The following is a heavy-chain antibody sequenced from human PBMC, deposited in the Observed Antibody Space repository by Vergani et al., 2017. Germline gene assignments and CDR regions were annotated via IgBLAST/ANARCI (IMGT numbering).Heavy chain of an antibody. CDR2: IYYSGST. V-gene: IGHV4-38-2*02. J-gene: IGHJ4*02. CDR3: AREVGGYSYGYSETGDY. Sequence: QVQLQESGPGLVKPSETLSLTCAVSGYSISSGYYWGWIRQPPGKGLEWIGSIYYSGSTYYNPSLKSRVTISVDTSKNQFSLKLSSVTAADTAVYYCAREVGGYSYGYSETGDYWGQGTLVTVSS. CDR1: GYSISSGYY. D-gene: IGHD5-18*01.